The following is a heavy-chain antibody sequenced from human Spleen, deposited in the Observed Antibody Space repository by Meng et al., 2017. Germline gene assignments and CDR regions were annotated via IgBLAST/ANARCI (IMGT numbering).Heavy chain of an antibody. J-gene: IGHJ4*02. V-gene: IGHV4-34*01. CDR3: ARERRDY. CDR1: GGSFSVHY. Sequence: QLPLQESGPGLVKPPEPLSLTCAINGGSFSVHYWSWIRQPPGKGLEWIGEINHSGSTNYNPSLKSRVTISVDTSKNQFSLNLSSVTAADTAVYYCARERRDYWGQGTLVTVSS. CDR2: INHSGST.